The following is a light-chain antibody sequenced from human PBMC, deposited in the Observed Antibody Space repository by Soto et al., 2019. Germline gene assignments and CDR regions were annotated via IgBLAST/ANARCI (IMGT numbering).Light chain of an antibody. CDR3: SSYISSSTYV. V-gene: IGLV2-14*01. CDR1: SSDIGRYNY. J-gene: IGLJ1*01. Sequence: QSALTQPASVSGSPGQSITISCTGTSSDIGRYNYVSWYQQYPGKAPKFMIYGVSNRPSGVSNRFSGSKSGNTAPLTISGLQAEDEADYYCSSYISSSTYVFGTGTKVTVL. CDR2: GVS.